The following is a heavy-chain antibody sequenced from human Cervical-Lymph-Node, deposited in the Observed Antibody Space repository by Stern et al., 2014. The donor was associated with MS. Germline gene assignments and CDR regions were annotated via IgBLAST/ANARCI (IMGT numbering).Heavy chain of an antibody. CDR2: IIPIFGTA. CDR1: GGTFSSYA. CDR3: ASERDSSGWSPFDY. Sequence: MQLVESGAEVKKPGSSVKVSCKASGGTFSSYAISWGRQAPGQGLEWMGGIIPIFGTANYAQKFQGRVTITADESTSTAYMELSSLRSEDTAVYYCASERDSSGWSPFDYWGQGTLVTVSS. V-gene: IGHV1-69*01. J-gene: IGHJ4*02. D-gene: IGHD6-19*01.